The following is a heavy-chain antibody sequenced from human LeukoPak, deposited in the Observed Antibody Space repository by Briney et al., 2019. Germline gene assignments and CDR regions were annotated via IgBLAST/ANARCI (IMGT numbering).Heavy chain of an antibody. V-gene: IGHV4-34*01. D-gene: IGHD2-2*02. CDR3: ARGGRIVVVPAAIGGWFDP. J-gene: IGHJ5*02. CDR2: INHSGST. Sequence: SETLSLTCAVYGGSFSGYYWSWISQPPGKGLEWIGEINHSGSTNYNPSLKSRVTISVDTSKNQFSLKLSSVTAADTAVYYCARGGRIVVVPAAIGGWFDPWGQGTLVTVSS. CDR1: GGSFSGYY.